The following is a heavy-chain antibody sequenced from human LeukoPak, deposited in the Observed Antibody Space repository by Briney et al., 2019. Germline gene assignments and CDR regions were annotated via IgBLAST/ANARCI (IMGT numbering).Heavy chain of an antibody. V-gene: IGHV4-39*01. D-gene: IGHD6-19*01. J-gene: IGHJ4*02. Sequence: PSETLSLTCTVSGGSISSRPYYWGWVRQPPGKGLEWIGTISYSGTTYYNPSLKSRVTISVDTSKNQFSLKLSSVTAADTAVYYCARTSVAVGFDYWGQGTLVTVSS. CDR2: ISYSGTT. CDR3: ARTSVAVGFDY. CDR1: GGSISSRPYY.